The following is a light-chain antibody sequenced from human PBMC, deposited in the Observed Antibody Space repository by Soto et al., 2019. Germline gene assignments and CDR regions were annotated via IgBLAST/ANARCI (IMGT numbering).Light chain of an antibody. CDR3: GSYSNTATRV. CDR1: SSDVGGYNF. V-gene: IGLV2-14*01. J-gene: IGLJ3*02. CDR2: EVN. Sequence: QSVLTQPASVSGSPGQSITISCTGSSSDVGGYNFVSWFQQHPGKAPKLIIYEVNNRPSGVSNRFSASKSGNTASLTISGLQAEDGADYYCGSYSNTATRVFGGGTKVTVL.